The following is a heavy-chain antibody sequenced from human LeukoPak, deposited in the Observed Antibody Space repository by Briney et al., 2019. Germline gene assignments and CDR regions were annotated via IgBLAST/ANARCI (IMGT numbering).Heavy chain of an antibody. CDR1: GFTFSSYS. V-gene: IGHV3-21*01. Sequence: PGGSLRLSCAASGFTFSSYSINWVRQAPGKGLEWVSSISSSSSYIYYADSQKRRFTISRNNDKNSMYLQMKSLRAEDTAVYYCARESITGVRGVMVYWGQGTLVTVSS. D-gene: IGHD3-10*01. J-gene: IGHJ4*02. CDR3: ARESITGVRGVMVY. CDR2: ISSSSSYI.